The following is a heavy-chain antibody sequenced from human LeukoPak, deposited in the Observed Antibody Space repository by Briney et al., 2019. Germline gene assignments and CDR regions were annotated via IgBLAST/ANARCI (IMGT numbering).Heavy chain of an antibody. CDR1: GYTFTGYY. Sequence: ASVKVSCKASGYTFTGYYMHWVRQAPGQGLEWMGWINPNSGGTNYAQKFQGRVTMTRDTSISTAYKELSRLRSDDTAVYYCARSPAGVVVPAAADYWGQGTLVTVSS. CDR3: ARSPAGVVVPAAADY. CDR2: INPNSGGT. V-gene: IGHV1-2*02. D-gene: IGHD2-2*01. J-gene: IGHJ4*02.